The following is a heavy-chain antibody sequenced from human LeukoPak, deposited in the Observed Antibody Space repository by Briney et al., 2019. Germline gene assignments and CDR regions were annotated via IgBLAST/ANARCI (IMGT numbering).Heavy chain of an antibody. CDR1: GGSISSGDYY. Sequence: NPSQTLSLTCTVSGGSISSGDYYWSWIRQPPGKGLEWIGYIYYSGSTYYNPSLKSRVTISLDTSKNQFSLKLSSVTAADTAVYYCARGSHRITIFLGTLSKFDYWGQGTLVTVSS. D-gene: IGHD3-3*01. CDR3: ARGSHRITIFLGTLSKFDY. CDR2: IYYSGST. J-gene: IGHJ4*02. V-gene: IGHV4-30-4*01.